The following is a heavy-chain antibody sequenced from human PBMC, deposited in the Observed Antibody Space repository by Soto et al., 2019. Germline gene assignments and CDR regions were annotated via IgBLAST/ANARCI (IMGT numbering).Heavy chain of an antibody. J-gene: IGHJ4*02. V-gene: IGHV4-34*01. CDR2: VKDGGHT. Sequence: QVQLQQWGAGLLKPSETLSLNCAVTGGSLSGYYWSWIRQPPGKGLEWIGEVKDGGHTNYSPSLRGRVTISSDTSNSQFSVRLHSVTAADTGVYYCARGQEGVVATHWDQGSLVTVSS. CDR1: GGSLSGYY. CDR3: ARGQEGVVATH. D-gene: IGHD2-15*01.